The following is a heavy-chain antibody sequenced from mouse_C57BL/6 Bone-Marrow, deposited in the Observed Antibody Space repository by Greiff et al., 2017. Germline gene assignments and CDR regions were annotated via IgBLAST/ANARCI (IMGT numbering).Heavy chain of an antibody. CDR1: GYTFTDYN. CDR3: AATVVESFDY. Sequence: VQLQQSGPELVKPGASVKMSCKASGYTFTDYNMHWVKQSHGKSLEWIGYINPNNGGTSYNQKFKGKATLTGNKSSSTAYMELRSLTSEDSAVYYCAATVVESFDYWGQGTTLTVSS. CDR2: INPNNGGT. D-gene: IGHD1-1*01. J-gene: IGHJ2*01. V-gene: IGHV1-22*01.